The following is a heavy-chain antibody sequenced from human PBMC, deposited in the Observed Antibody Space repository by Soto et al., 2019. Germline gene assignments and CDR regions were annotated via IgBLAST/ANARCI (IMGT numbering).Heavy chain of an antibody. V-gene: IGHV4-39*01. D-gene: IGHD3-22*01. CDR3: ANTLAYYYDSSGYYP. Sequence: SETLALTCTVSGGSISSSTYYWGWIRQPPGKGLEWIGSLYYSGSTYYNPSLKSRVTMSVDTSKNQFSLKLSSVTAADTAVYYCANTLAYYYDSSGYYPWGQGTLVTVSS. CDR2: LYYSGST. CDR1: GGSISSSTYY. J-gene: IGHJ5*02.